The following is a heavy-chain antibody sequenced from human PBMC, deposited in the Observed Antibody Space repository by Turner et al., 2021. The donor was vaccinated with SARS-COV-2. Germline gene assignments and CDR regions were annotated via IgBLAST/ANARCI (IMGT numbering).Heavy chain of an antibody. D-gene: IGHD2-2*01. CDR2: FDPEDGET. J-gene: IGHJ5*02. CDR1: GYTLIELS. CDR3: ATGTPLGYQNWFDP. Sequence: QVQLVQSGAEVKKPGASVKVSCKVSGYTLIELSMHWVRQAPGKGLEWMRGFDPEDGETIYAQKFQGRVTMTEDTSTDTAYMELSSLRSEDTAVYYCATGTPLGYQNWFDPWGQGTLVTVSS. V-gene: IGHV1-24*01.